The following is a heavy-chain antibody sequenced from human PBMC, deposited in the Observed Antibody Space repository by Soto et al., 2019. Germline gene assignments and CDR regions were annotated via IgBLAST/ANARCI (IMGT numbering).Heavy chain of an antibody. CDR3: ARVIPGAEAWFGP. D-gene: IGHD2-2*01. V-gene: IGHV1-18*01. J-gene: IGHJ5*02. CDR2: ISAYTDNP. CDR1: GYTFTNYG. Sequence: EASVKVSCKASGYTFTNYGVTWVRQAPGQGLEWMGWISAYTDNPNYAQKFQGRVTMTIDTSTTTAYMDLRSLTSDDTAVYYCARVIPGAEAWFGPWGQGTLVTVS.